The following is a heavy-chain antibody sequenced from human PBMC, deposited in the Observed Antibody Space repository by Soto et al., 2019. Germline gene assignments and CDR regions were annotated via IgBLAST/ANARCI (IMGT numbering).Heavy chain of an antibody. CDR3: AKYCSSDVCFDY. J-gene: IGHJ4*02. V-gene: IGHV3-48*02. CDR1: GFTFSSCS. D-gene: IGHD2-8*01. CDR2: ISGSGDTK. Sequence: RRLSCASSGFTFSSCSMNWVRQAPGKGLEWVSFISGSGDTKYYADSVKGRFTISRDNAKNSLCLQMSSLRDEDTAVYYCAKYCSSDVCFDYWGQGTLVTVSS.